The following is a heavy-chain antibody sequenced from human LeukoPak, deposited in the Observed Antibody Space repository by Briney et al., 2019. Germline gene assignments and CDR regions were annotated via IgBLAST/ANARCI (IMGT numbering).Heavy chain of an antibody. CDR3: AHINGDASSGYYSGGDAFVN. V-gene: IGHV2-5*02. Sequence: SGPTLVKPTQTLTLTCTCSGFSLSTSGVGVGWIRQPPGKALEWLALIYWDDDKRYSPSLKSRLTITKDTSKNQVVLTMTNMDPVDTATYYCAHINGDASSGYYSGGDAFVNWGQGTMVTVSS. D-gene: IGHD3-22*01. CDR2: IYWDDDK. J-gene: IGHJ3*02. CDR1: GFSLSTSGVG.